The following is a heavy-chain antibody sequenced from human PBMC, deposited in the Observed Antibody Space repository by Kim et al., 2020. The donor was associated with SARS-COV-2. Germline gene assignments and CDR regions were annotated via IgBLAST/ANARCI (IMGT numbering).Heavy chain of an antibody. Sequence: SETLSLTCGIHGGSFSGHYWSWIRQPPGKGLEWIGEINYGGSTNYNPSLKSRVTISADTSKNQFSLKLRSVTAADTAVYYCARGHPGGYYYSSDYMDFLHWGQGPLVTVSS. CDR2: INYGGST. D-gene: IGHD3-22*01. CDR3: ARGHPGGYYYSSDYMDFLH. CDR1: GGSFSGHY. J-gene: IGHJ1*01. V-gene: IGHV4-34*01.